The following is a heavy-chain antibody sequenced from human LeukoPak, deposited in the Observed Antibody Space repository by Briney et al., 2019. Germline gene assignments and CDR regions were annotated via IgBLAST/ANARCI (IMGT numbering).Heavy chain of an antibody. CDR3: ARVRGAGLQYCYMDV. V-gene: IGHV3-30-3*01. J-gene: IGHJ6*03. CDR2: ISSDGGET. D-gene: IGHD4-11*01. CDR1: GFFFGSYA. Sequence: GGSLRLSCAASGFFFGSYAVHWIRQAPGKGLEWVAVISSDGGETHYIDSVKGRFTISRDNSQSTLYLQMDSLRPEDTAVYYCARVRGAGLQYCYMDVWGKGTTVTVSS.